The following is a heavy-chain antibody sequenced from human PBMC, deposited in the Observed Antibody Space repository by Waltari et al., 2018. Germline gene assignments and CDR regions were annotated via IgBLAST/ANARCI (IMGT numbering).Heavy chain of an antibody. Sequence: QLQLQESGPGLVKPSETLSLTCTVSGGSISSSSYYWGWIRQPPGKGLEWIGSIYYSGSTYHNPSLKSRVTISVDTSKNQFSLKLSSVTAADTAVYYCASPGPEKNDAFDIWGQGTMVTVSS. CDR2: IYYSGST. J-gene: IGHJ3*02. CDR1: GGSISSSSYY. V-gene: IGHV4-39*01. CDR3: ASPGPEKNDAFDI.